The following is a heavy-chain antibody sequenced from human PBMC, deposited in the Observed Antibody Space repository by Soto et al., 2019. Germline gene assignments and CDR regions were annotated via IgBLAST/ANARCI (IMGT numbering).Heavy chain of an antibody. CDR3: ARDLKFGQADY. CDR2: IYTSGST. Sequence: EALSLTCTVSGGSISSYYWSWIRQPSGKGLEWIGRIYTSGSTNYNPSLKSRVTMSVDTSKNQFSLKLSSVTAADTAVYYCARDLKFGQADYWGQGSQVTVSS. J-gene: IGHJ4*02. D-gene: IGHD3-10*01. V-gene: IGHV4-4*07. CDR1: GGSISSYY.